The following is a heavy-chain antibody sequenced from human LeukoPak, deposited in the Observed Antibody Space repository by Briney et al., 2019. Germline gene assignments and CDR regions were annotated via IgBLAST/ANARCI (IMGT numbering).Heavy chain of an antibody. CDR2: ISYDGSNK. J-gene: IGHJ6*03. CDR1: GFTFSSYA. Sequence: GGSLRLSCAASGFTFSSYAMHWVRQAPGKGLEWVAVISYDGSNKYYADSVKGRFTISRDNSKNTLYLQMNSLRAEDTAVYYCAKDNGPDYYDSSGYYDPYYMDVWGKGTTVTVSS. V-gene: IGHV3-30-3*01. CDR3: AKDNGPDYYDSSGYYDPYYMDV. D-gene: IGHD3-22*01.